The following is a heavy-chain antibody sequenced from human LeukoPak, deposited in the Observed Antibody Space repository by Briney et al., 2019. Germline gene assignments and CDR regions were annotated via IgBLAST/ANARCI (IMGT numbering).Heavy chain of an antibody. CDR1: GGSISSYY. CDR3: ARDFRGVGAPAGLLDI. J-gene: IGHJ3*02. V-gene: IGHV4-59*01. CDR2: IYYSGST. D-gene: IGHD2-2*01. Sequence: SETLSLTCTVSGGSISSYYWRWIRQPPGKGLEWIGYIYYSGSTKYNPSLKSRVTISVDTSKNQFSLKLSSVTAADTAVYYCARDFRGVGAPAGLLDIWGQGTVVTVSS.